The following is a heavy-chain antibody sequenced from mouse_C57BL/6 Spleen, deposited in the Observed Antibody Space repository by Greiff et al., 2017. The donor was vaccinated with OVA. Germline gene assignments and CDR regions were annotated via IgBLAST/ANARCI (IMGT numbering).Heavy chain of an antibody. Sequence: QVQLQQSGAELVRPGASVKLSCKASGYTFTDYYINWVKQRPGQGLEWIARIYPGSGNTYYNEKFKGKATLTAEKSSSTAYMQLSSLTSEDSAVYFCARGSNWDAMDYWGQGTSVTVSS. V-gene: IGHV1-76*01. J-gene: IGHJ4*01. CDR2: IYPGSGNT. CDR3: ARGSNWDAMDY. D-gene: IGHD2-5*01. CDR1: GYTFTDYY.